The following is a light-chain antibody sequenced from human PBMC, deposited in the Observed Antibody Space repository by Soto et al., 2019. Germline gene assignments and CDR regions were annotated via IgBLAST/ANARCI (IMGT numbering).Light chain of an antibody. CDR3: QHYGSSPPDT. J-gene: IGKJ2*01. CDR2: GTS. CDR1: QSVSSTY. Sequence: EIVLTQSPGTLSLSLGERATLSCRASQSVSSTYVAWYQQKPGQAPRLLIFGTSSRAAGIPDRFSASGSGTDFSLTISSLEPEDFAVYYCQHYGSSPPDTFGQGTKLEIK. V-gene: IGKV3-20*01.